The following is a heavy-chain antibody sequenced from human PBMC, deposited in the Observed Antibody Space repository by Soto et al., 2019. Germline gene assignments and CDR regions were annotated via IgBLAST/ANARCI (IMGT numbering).Heavy chain of an antibody. D-gene: IGHD7-27*01. CDR3: ARDSSSGEGFDF. CDR1: GFTFSSYG. J-gene: IGHJ4*02. Sequence: QVQLVESGGGVVQPGRSLRLSCAASGFTFSSYGMQWVRQAPGKGLEWMAVIWYDGNSKDYGDSVRGRFTVSRDNSKNTLYLQMDSLRAEDPAVYYCARDSSSGEGFDFWGQGTLVTVSS. CDR2: IWYDGNSK. V-gene: IGHV3-33*01.